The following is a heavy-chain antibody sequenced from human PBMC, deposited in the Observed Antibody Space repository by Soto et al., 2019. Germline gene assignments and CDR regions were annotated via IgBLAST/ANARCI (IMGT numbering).Heavy chain of an antibody. CDR3: ARAVAVADIRFDY. J-gene: IGHJ4*02. Sequence: SDTLSLTCTVSGGSISRGGYYCSWIRQHPGKGLEWIGYIYYSGSTYYNPSLKSRVTISVDTSKNQFSLKLSSVTAADTAVYYCARAVAVADIRFDYWGQGTLVTVSS. CDR2: IYYSGST. CDR1: GGSISRGGYY. V-gene: IGHV4-31*03. D-gene: IGHD6-19*01.